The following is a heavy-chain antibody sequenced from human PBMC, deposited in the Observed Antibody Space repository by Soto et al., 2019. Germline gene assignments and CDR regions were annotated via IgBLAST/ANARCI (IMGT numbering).Heavy chain of an antibody. V-gene: IGHV4-30-2*01. CDR3: ARDIVRRGAFDI. Sequence: QLQLQESGSGLVKPSQTLSLTCAVSGGSISSGGYSWSWIRQPPGKGLEWIGYIYHSGSTYYNPSLKSRVTISVDRSKNQFSMKLSSVTAADTAAYYCARDIVRRGAFDIWGQGTMVTVSS. CDR1: GGSISSGGYS. J-gene: IGHJ3*02. D-gene: IGHD2-8*01. CDR2: IYHSGST.